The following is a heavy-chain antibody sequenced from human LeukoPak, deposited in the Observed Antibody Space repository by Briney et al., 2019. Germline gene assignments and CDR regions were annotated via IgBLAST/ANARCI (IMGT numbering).Heavy chain of an antibody. CDR1: GYTFTSYG. D-gene: IGHD2-15*01. CDR3: ARSPGTAYCSGGSCYSGDY. V-gene: IGHV1-18*01. J-gene: IGHJ4*02. CDR2: ISAYNGNT. Sequence: ASVTVSCKASGYTFTSYGISWVRQAPGQGLEWMGWISAYNGNTNYAQKFQGRVTMTRDTSTSTVYMELSSLRSEDTAVYYCARSPGTAYCSGGSCYSGDYWGQGTLVTVSS.